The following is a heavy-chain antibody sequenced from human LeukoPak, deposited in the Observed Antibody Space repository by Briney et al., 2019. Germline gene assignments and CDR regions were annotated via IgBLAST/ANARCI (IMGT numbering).Heavy chain of an antibody. V-gene: IGHV3-64D*09. D-gene: IGHD5-12*01. CDR3: ATGGSGYDGGAYFDY. CDR2: ISNNGGIT. CDR1: GFTFSSFA. J-gene: IGHJ4*02. Sequence: PGGSLLLSFSASGFTFSSFAMHWVPQAPGKGLEFVSAISNNGGITYYADSVKGRFTISRDNSRNTLYLQMSSLRAEDTAVYYCATGGSGYDGGAYFDYWGQGTLVTVSS.